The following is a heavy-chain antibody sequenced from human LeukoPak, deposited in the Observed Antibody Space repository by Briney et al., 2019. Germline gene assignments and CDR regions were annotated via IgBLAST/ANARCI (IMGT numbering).Heavy chain of an antibody. CDR2: INPNSGGT. V-gene: IGHV1-2*02. CDR1: GYTFTSYY. CDR3: ARVRVISGSTLGFDP. J-gene: IGHJ5*02. D-gene: IGHD6-19*01. Sequence: GASVKVSCKASGYTFTSYYMHWVRQAPGQGLEWMGWINPNSGGTNYAQKFQGRVTMTRDTSISTAYMELSRLRSDDTAVYYCARVRVISGSTLGFDPWGQGTLVTVSS.